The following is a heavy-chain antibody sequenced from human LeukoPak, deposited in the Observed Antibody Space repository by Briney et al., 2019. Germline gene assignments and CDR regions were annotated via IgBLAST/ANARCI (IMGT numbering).Heavy chain of an antibody. D-gene: IGHD5-24*01. CDR1: GFTLSSYG. Sequence: GRSLRLSCAASGFTLSSYGMHWVRQAPGKGLEWVAVIWYDGSNKYYADSVKGRFTISRDNSKNTLYLQMNSLRAEDTAVYYCARASLMAASYWGQGTLVTVSS. V-gene: IGHV3-33*01. J-gene: IGHJ4*02. CDR3: ARASLMAASY. CDR2: IWYDGSNK.